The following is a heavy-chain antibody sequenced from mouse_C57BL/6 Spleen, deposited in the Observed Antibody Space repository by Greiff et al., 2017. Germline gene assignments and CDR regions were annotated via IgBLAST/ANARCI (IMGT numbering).Heavy chain of an antibody. CDR2: INPNNGGT. Sequence: VQLKQSGPELVKPGASVKIPCKASGYTFTDYNMDWVKQSHGKSLEWIGDINPNNGGTIYNQKFKGKATLTVDKSSSTAYMELRSLTSEDTAVYYCARGGGYDGWFAYWGQGTLVTVSA. D-gene: IGHD2-2*01. V-gene: IGHV1-18*01. CDR3: ARGGGYDGWFAY. J-gene: IGHJ3*01. CDR1: GYTFTDYN.